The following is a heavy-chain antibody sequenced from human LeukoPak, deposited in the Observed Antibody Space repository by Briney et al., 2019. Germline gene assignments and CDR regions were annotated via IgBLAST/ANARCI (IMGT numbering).Heavy chain of an antibody. CDR3: ATPRRGYSYGLNY. CDR1: GGTFSSYA. CDR2: IIPIFGTA. J-gene: IGHJ4*02. D-gene: IGHD5-18*01. Sequence: SVKVSCKASGGTFSSYAISWVRQAPGQGREWMGGIIPIFGTANYAQKFQGRVTITADESTSTAYMELSSLRSEDTAVYYCATPRRGYSYGLNYWGQGTLVTVSS. V-gene: IGHV1-69*13.